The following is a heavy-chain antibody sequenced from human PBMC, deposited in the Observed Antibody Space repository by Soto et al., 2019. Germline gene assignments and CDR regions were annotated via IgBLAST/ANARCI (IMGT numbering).Heavy chain of an antibody. CDR1: GYSFTSYW. CDR3: ARLGQQWLVLNYYYGMDV. CDR2: IYPGDSDT. Sequence: PGESLKISCKGSGYSFTSYWIGWVRQMPGKGLEWMGIIYPGDSDTRYSPSFQGQVTISADKSISTAYLQWSSLKASDTAMYYCARLGQQWLVLNYYYGMDVWGQGTTVTVSS. D-gene: IGHD6-19*01. V-gene: IGHV5-51*01. J-gene: IGHJ6*02.